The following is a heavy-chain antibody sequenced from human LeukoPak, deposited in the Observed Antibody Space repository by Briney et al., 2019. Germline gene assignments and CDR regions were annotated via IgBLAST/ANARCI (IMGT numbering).Heavy chain of an antibody. CDR3: VRDSPSGFFDL. Sequence: GGSLRLSCAASGFTFNNYWMHWVRQAPGKGLVWVSPINPDGTATTYADSVKGRFAISRDNAKNTLYLQMNSLRAEDTAVYYCVRDSPSGFFDLWGRGILVTVSS. V-gene: IGHV3-74*01. CDR2: INPDGTAT. CDR1: GFTFNNYW. J-gene: IGHJ2*01. D-gene: IGHD6-19*01.